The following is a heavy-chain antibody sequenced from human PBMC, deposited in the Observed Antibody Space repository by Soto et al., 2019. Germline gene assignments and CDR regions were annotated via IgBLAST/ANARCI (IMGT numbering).Heavy chain of an antibody. V-gene: IGHV1-18*01. CDR3: ARTVTTKYWFDP. CDR2: ISAYNGNT. CDR1: GYPSPSYG. D-gene: IGHD4-4*01. J-gene: IGHJ5*02. Sequence: GASVKVSCSASGYPSPSYGISWVRDAPGQGLEWMGWISAYNGNTNYAQKLQGRVTMTTDTSTSTAYMELKSLRSDDTAVYYCARTVTTKYWFDPWGQGTLVTVSS.